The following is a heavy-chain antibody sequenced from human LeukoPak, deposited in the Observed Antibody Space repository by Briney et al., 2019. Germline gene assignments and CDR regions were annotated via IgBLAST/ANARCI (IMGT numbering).Heavy chain of an antibody. J-gene: IGHJ4*02. V-gene: IGHV5-10-1*01. D-gene: IGHD6-13*01. CDR3: ARHHSSSWSTFDY. CDR1: GYSFTSYW. Sequence: GESLKISCKGSGYSFTSYWISWVRQMPGKGLEWMGRIDPSDSYTNYSPSFQGHVTISADKSISTAYLQWSSLKASDTAMYYCARHHSSSWSTFDYWGQGTLVTVSS. CDR2: IDPSDSYT.